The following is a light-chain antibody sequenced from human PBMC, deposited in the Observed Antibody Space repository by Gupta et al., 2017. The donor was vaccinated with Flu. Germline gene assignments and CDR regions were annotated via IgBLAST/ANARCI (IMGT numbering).Light chain of an antibody. V-gene: IGLV2-18*01. CDR1: SSDVGSYNR. CDR3: CLYIGSNTYV. Sequence: QSALTQPPSVSGSAGQSVTISCTGTSSDVGSYNRVSWYQQPPGTAPRLMIYEVSYRPSGVPGRFSGSKSGNTASLTISGLQVEDEADYYCCLYIGSNTYVFGTGTKVTVL. CDR2: EVS. J-gene: IGLJ1*01.